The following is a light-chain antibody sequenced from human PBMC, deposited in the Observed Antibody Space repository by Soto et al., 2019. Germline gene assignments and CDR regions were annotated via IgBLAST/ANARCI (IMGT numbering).Light chain of an antibody. CDR3: NSYTSASFYV. J-gene: IGLJ1*01. CDR2: EVT. Sequence: QSVLTQPPSVSGAPGQRVTISCTGSGSNFGAGFDVHWYQQLPGTAPRLLIYEVTSRASGVSHRFSGSKSGNTASLTISGLQAEDEAEYYCNSYTSASFYVFGTGTKLTVL. V-gene: IGLV1-40*01. CDR1: GSNFGAGFD.